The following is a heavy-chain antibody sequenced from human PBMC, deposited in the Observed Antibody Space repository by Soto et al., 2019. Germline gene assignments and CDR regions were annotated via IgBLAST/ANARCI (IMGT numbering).Heavy chain of an antibody. CDR3: AKDLREVVVITNDYYYYGMDV. CDR2: ISYDGSNK. D-gene: IGHD3-22*01. J-gene: IGHJ6*02. CDR1: GFTFSSYG. V-gene: IGHV3-30*18. Sequence: GGSLRLSCAASGFTFSSYGMHWVRQAPGKGLEWVAVISYDGSNKYYADSVKGRFTISRDNSKNTLYLQMNSLRAEDTAVYYCAKDLREVVVITNDYYYYGMDVWGQGTTVTVS.